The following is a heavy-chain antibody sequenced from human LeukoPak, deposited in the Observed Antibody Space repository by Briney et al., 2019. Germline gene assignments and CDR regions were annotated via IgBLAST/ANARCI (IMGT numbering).Heavy chain of an antibody. V-gene: IGHV3-23*01. D-gene: IGHD3-10*01. J-gene: IGHJ4*02. CDR3: ASIRITMVRGVPETAGY. CDR2: ISGSGRST. Sequence: PGGSLRLSCAASGFTFSSYAMSWVRQAPGKGLEWVSAISGSGRSTYYADSVKGLFTISRDNSNNTLYLQMNSLRAEDTAVYYCASIRITMVRGVPETAGYWGQGTLVTVSS. CDR1: GFTFSSYA.